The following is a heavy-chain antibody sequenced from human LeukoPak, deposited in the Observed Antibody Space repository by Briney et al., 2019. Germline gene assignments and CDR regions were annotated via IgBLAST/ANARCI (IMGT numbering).Heavy chain of an antibody. CDR1: GGSISSSSYY. Sequence: SETLSLTCTVSGGSISSSSYYWGWIRQPAGKGLEWIGRIYTSGSTNYNPSLKSRVTMSVDTSKNQFSLKLSSVTAADTAVYYCARRRYYYDSRDAGFDYWGQGTLVTVSS. CDR3: ARRRYYYDSRDAGFDY. V-gene: IGHV4-61*02. CDR2: IYTSGST. D-gene: IGHD3-22*01. J-gene: IGHJ4*02.